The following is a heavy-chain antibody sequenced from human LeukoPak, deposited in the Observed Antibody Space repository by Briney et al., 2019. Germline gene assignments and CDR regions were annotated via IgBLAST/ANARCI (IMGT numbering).Heavy chain of an antibody. Sequence: PGGSLRLSCTASGFTFGDYAMHWVRQAPGKGLEWVAVISYDGSNKYYADSVKGRFTISRDNSKNTLYLQMNSLRAEDTAIYYCARSRWPEDLWGRGTLVTVSS. V-gene: IGHV3-30-3*01. CDR1: GFTFGDYA. CDR2: ISYDGSNK. D-gene: IGHD4-23*01. CDR3: ARSRWPEDL. J-gene: IGHJ5*02.